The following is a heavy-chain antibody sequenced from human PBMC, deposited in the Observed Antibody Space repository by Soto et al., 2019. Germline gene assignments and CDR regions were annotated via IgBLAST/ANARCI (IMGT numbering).Heavy chain of an antibody. CDR2: ISWDAGIT. CDR1: GFTFNAYT. D-gene: IGHD3-9*01. J-gene: IGHJ4*02. Sequence: GGSLRLSCAASGFTFNAYTMHWVRQAPGKGLEWVSLISWDAGITYYGDSVKGRFTVSRDNSDNSLYLQMTSLRSDDTAFYYCAKDSYDILTGQKRYFDSWGQGTLVTVSS. CDR3: AKDSYDILTGQKRYFDS. V-gene: IGHV3-43*01.